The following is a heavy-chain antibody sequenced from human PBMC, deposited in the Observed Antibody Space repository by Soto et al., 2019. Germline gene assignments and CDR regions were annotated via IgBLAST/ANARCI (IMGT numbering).Heavy chain of an antibody. Sequence: QLQLQESGPGLVKPSETLSLTCTVSGGSISSSSYYWGWIRQPPGKGLEWIGSIYYSGSTYYNPSLKSRVTISVDTSKNQFSLKLSSVTAADTAVYYCARISIAVAGGEWGQGTLVTVSS. D-gene: IGHD6-19*01. J-gene: IGHJ4*02. CDR3: ARISIAVAGGE. CDR2: IYYSGST. V-gene: IGHV4-39*01. CDR1: GGSISSSSYY.